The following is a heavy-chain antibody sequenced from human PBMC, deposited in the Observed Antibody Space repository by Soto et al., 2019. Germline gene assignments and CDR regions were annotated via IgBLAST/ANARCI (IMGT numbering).Heavy chain of an antibody. CDR3: ATGGYHYGSEY. V-gene: IGHV4-61*01. D-gene: IGHD3-10*01. CDR2: AYYSGST. Sequence: PSETLSLTCTVSGDPVNTGSYYWSWIRQPPGKGLEWIGYAYYSGSTNYNPSLKSRVTISLDTSKNHFSLKLTSVTAADTAVYYCATGGYHYGSEYWGQGTLFTVSP. J-gene: IGHJ4*02. CDR1: GDPVNTGSYY.